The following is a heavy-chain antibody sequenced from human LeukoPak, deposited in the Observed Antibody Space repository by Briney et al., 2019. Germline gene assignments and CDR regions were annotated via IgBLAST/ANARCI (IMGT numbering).Heavy chain of an antibody. V-gene: IGHV1-69*01. CDR1: RGTFSSYA. J-gene: IGHJ5*02. CDR2: VIPIFGTA. D-gene: IGHD2-15*01. Sequence: GSSVKGSCEASRGTFSSYAISWVREAPGQGLEWMGGVIPIFGTANYAQKCQGRVTITADESTSTAYMELSSLRSEDTAVYYCARSLVVVAARVWFDPWGQGTLVTVSS. CDR3: ARSLVVVAARVWFDP.